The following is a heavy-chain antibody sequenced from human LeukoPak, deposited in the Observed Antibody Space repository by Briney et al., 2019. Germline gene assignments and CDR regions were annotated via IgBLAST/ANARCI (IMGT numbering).Heavy chain of an antibody. CDR3: ARVVVEYYYDSAHYYGMDV. CDR1: GYTFTSYG. V-gene: IGHV1-18*01. D-gene: IGHD3-22*01. J-gene: IGHJ6*02. CDR2: ISAYNGNT. Sequence: ASVKVSCKASGYTFTSYGISWVRQAPGQGLEWMGCISAYNGNTNYAQKLQGRVTMTTDTSTSTAYMELRSLRSDDTAVYYCARVVVEYYYDSAHYYGMDVWGQGTTVTVSS.